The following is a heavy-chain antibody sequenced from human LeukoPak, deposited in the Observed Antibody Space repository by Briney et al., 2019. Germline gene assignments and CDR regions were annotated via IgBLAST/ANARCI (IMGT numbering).Heavy chain of an antibody. D-gene: IGHD3-22*01. J-gene: IGHJ4*02. Sequence: GGSLRLSCAASGFTFSSYSMNWVRQAPGKGLEWVSSISSSSSYIYYADSVKGRFTISRDNAKNSLYLQMNSLRAEDTAVYYCARADSSGYSPDYWGQGTLVTVSS. CDR1: GFTFSSYS. CDR3: ARADSSGYSPDY. V-gene: IGHV3-21*01. CDR2: ISSSSSYI.